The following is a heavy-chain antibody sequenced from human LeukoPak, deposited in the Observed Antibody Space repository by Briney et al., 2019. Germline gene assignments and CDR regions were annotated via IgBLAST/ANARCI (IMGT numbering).Heavy chain of an antibody. CDR3: ASIVTYYYDSXGXYXXXY. CDR1: GGSIXSXXYY. D-gene: IGHD3-22*01. Sequence: LTXXXSGGSIXSXXYYWGWIRQXPGKGLEWIGSXYYSGSTYYNPSLKSRVTISVDTSKNQFSLKLRSVNAAEAAVYYCASIVTYYYDSXGXYXXXYW. J-gene: IGHJ4*01. V-gene: IGHV4-39*01. CDR2: XYYSGST.